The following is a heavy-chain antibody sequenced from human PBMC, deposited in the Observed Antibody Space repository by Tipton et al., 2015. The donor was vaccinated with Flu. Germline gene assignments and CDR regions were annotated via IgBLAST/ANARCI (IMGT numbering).Heavy chain of an antibody. CDR1: GDSIGYPYY. CDR3: ARHTGDSVRGVIDY. V-gene: IGHV4-38-2*01. CDR2: IYRSGST. Sequence: TLSLTCSVSGDSIGYPYYWGWIRQPPGKGLEWIGTIYRSGSTYYNPSLKSRLTISVDTSQNQFSLRLSSVTAADTAVYYCARHTGDSVRGVIDYWGQGTLLTVSS. J-gene: IGHJ4*02. D-gene: IGHD3-10*02.